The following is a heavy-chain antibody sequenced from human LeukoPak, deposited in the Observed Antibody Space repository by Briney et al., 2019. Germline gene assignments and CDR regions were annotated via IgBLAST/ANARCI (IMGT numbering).Heavy chain of an antibody. CDR3: ARESNERAGYFDY. J-gene: IGHJ4*02. V-gene: IGHV1-2*02. CDR1: GYTFTGYY. Sequence: ASVKVSCKASGYTFTGYYMHWVRQAPGQGLEWMGWINPNSGGTNYAQKFQGRVTMTRDTSISTAYMELNSLRAEDTAVYYCARESNERAGYFDYWGQGTLVTVSS. D-gene: IGHD1-1*01. CDR2: INPNSGGT.